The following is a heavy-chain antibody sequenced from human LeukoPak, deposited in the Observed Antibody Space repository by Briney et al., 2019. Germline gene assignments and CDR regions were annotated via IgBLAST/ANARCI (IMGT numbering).Heavy chain of an antibody. V-gene: IGHV1-2*06. D-gene: IGHD3-22*01. CDR1: GYTFTGYY. Sequence: GASVKVSCKASGYTFTGYYMHWVRQAPGQGLEWMGRINPNSGGTNYAQKFQGRVTMTRDTSTTTAYMELRSLRSDDTAVYYCARGTYYYDSSSSKNAFDIWGQGTTVTVSS. J-gene: IGHJ3*02. CDR3: ARGTYYYDSSSSKNAFDI. CDR2: INPNSGGT.